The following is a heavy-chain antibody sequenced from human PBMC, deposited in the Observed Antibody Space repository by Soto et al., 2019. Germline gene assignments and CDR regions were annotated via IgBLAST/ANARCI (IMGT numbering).Heavy chain of an antibody. CDR2: ISTSGTI. Sequence: GGSLRLSCAASGFTFSSYSMNWVRQAPGKGLEWVSYISTSGTIYYADSMKGRFTISRDNAKNSLSLQMNSLRDEDTAVYYCARGTYYYDSSGYYYRFGYFDYWGQGT. J-gene: IGHJ4*02. CDR3: ARGTYYYDSSGYYYRFGYFDY. D-gene: IGHD3-22*01. V-gene: IGHV3-48*02. CDR1: GFTFSSYS.